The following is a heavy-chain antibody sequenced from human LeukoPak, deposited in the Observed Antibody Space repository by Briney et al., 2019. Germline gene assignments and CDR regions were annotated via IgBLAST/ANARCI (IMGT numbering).Heavy chain of an antibody. V-gene: IGHV3-23*01. D-gene: IGHD2-2*01. J-gene: IGHJ5*02. CDR2: LSASGGTT. CDR1: GFSFITYA. CDR3: AKLPREYCSSTSCPNWFDT. Sequence: GGSLRLSCSASGFSFITYAMTWVRQAPGKGLEWVSALSASGGTTYYADSEKGRFTTSRDNSKNTLYLQMNSLRAEDTAVYYCAKLPREYCSSTSCPNWFDTWGQGTLVTVSS.